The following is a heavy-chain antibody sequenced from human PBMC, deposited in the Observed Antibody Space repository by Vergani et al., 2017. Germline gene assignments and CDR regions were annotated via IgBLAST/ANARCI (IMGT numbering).Heavy chain of an antibody. CDR1: GITFWKFG. J-gene: IGHJ6*03. CDR2: ISWNSGAV. V-gene: IGHV3-48*02. Sequence: EVDLVESGGGLAQPGGSLRLSCEASGITFWKFGMHWVRQGPGKGLEWVSGISWNSGAVDYADSVKGRFTISRDNAEISLYLQLNSLRDEDTAVYYCARGDQSYDDFRSGLPTYFMDVWGKGTTVTVSS. D-gene: IGHD3-3*01. CDR3: ARGDQSYDDFRSGLPTYFMDV.